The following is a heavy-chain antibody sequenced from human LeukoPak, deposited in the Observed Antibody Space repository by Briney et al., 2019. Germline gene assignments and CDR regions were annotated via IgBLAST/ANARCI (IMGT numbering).Heavy chain of an antibody. CDR1: GGSISSYY. V-gene: IGHV4-4*07. CDR3: ARERGTYCGGDCYSWYFQH. D-gene: IGHD2-21*02. Sequence: PSETLSLTCTVSGGSISSYYWSWIRQPAGKGLEWIGRIYTSGSTNYNPSLKSQVTMSVDTSKNQFSLKLSSVTAADTAVYYCARERGTYCGGDCYSWYFQHWGQGTLVTVSS. J-gene: IGHJ1*01. CDR2: IYTSGST.